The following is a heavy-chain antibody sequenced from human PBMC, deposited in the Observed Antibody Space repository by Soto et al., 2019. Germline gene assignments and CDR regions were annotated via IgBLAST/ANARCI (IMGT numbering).Heavy chain of an antibody. V-gene: IGHV3-53*01. CDR2: IYSGGST. D-gene: IGHD5-12*01. CDR1: GCHVSSNY. Sequence: GGSLRLSCTASGCHVSSNYMSCVRQAPGKGLEWVSVIYSGGSTYYADSVKGRFTISRDNSKNTLYLQMNSLRAEDTAVYYCARDGYNYVFNWGQGTLVTVSS. J-gene: IGHJ4*02. CDR3: ARDGYNYVFN.